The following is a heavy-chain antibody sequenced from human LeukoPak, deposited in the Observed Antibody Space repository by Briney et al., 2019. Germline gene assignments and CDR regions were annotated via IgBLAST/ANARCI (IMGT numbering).Heavy chain of an antibody. CDR2: IYYSGTT. Sequence: SQTLSLTCTVSGGSISGGDSYWSWIRQLPGKGLEWIGYIYYSGTTYYNPSLKSRLTISVDTSKNQFSLRLSSVTAADTAVYYCARNGYCSGGSCYSNNAFDVWGQGTMVTVSS. V-gene: IGHV4-31*03. CDR3: ARNGYCSGGSCYSNNAFDV. D-gene: IGHD2-15*01. J-gene: IGHJ3*01. CDR1: GGSISGGDSY.